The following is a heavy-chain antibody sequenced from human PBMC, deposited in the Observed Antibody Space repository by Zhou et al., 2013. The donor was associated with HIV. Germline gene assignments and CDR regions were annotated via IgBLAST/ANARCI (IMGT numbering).Heavy chain of an antibody. Sequence: QVQLVQSGAEVKKPGASVKVSCKASGYTFTSYGISWVRQAPGQGLEWMGWISAYTGNRNYAQKLQGRVTMTTDTSTSTAYMELRSLRPDDTAVYYCARDYYDSSGYYYRSVQWWGQGTLVTVSS. J-gene: IGHJ1*01. CDR1: GYTFTSYG. D-gene: IGHD3-22*01. V-gene: IGHV1-18*01. CDR3: ARDYYDSSGYYYRSVQW. CDR2: ISAYTGNR.